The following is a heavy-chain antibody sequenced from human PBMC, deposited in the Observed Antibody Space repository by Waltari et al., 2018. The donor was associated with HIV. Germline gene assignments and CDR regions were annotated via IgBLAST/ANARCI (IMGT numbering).Heavy chain of an antibody. J-gene: IGHJ6*02. Sequence: EVQLVQSGAEVKRPGEPLKISCEGSGYKLGAYWIAWVRQMPGKGLEGMGLSVPGGSDIRYSPSFQGQGTISADTSTNTAYLQWSSLKASDTAIYYCATTANYRMDVWGQGTTVTVSS. V-gene: IGHV5-51*01. CDR3: ATTANYRMDV. CDR2: SVPGGSDI. CDR1: GYKLGAYW. D-gene: IGHD2-8*01.